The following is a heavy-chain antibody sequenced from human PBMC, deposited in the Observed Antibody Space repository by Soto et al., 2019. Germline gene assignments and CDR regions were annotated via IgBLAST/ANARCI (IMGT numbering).Heavy chain of an antibody. Sequence: ASVKVSCKASGYTFTSYGISWVRQAPGQGLEWMGWISAYNGNTNYAQKLQGRVTMTTDTSTSTAYMELRSLRSEDTAVYYCARVGGGDRNHAFEIWGQGTMVTVSS. J-gene: IGHJ3*02. CDR1: GYTFTSYG. V-gene: IGHV1-18*01. CDR3: ARVGGGDRNHAFEI. D-gene: IGHD3-16*01. CDR2: ISAYNGNT.